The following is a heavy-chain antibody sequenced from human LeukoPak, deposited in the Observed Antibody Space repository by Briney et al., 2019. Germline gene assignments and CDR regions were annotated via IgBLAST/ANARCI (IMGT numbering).Heavy chain of an antibody. D-gene: IGHD6-13*01. V-gene: IGHV3-23*01. J-gene: IGHJ6*03. CDR1: GLTFSRYA. Sequence: PGGSLRLPCAPSGLTFSRYAMTWVRQAPGKGVEWVSAVSGSGGTTYHADSVKGRFTISRDNSKNTLFLRMNSLRVEDTAVYYCTKCAGYSCTNDMDVWGRGTTVTVSS. CDR2: VSGSGGTT. CDR3: TKCAGYSCTNDMDV.